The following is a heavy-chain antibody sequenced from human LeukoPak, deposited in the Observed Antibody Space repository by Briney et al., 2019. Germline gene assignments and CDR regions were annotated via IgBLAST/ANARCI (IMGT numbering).Heavy chain of an antibody. V-gene: IGHV3-48*03. CDR2: ISSSGSTI. CDR1: GFTFSSYE. D-gene: IGHD3-10*01. Sequence: GGSLRLSCAASGFTFSSYEMNWFRQAPGKGLEWVSYISSSGSTIYYADSVKGRFTISRDNAKNSLYLQMNSLRAEDTAVYYCAREGDRQGVSDDAFDIWGQGTMVTVSS. CDR3: AREGDRQGVSDDAFDI. J-gene: IGHJ3*02.